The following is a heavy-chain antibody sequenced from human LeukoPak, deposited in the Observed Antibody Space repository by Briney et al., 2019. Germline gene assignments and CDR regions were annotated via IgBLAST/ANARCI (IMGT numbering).Heavy chain of an antibody. CDR3: ARPRGNVEMATIPFDY. CDR2: IKQDGSET. V-gene: IGHV3-7*01. Sequence: GGSLRLSCAASGFTFSNSWMNWVRQSPGKGLEWVANIKQDGSETYYVDSVKGRFTISRDNAKNSLFLQMNSLRAEDTAVYYCARPRGNVEMATIPFDYWGQGTLVTVSS. D-gene: IGHD5-24*01. CDR1: GFTFSNSW. J-gene: IGHJ4*02.